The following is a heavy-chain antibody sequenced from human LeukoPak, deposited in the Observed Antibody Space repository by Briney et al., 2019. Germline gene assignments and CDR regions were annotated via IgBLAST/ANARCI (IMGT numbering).Heavy chain of an antibody. V-gene: IGHV4-34*01. CDR3: AGVWSPEVVITSNWFDP. CDR1: GGSFSGYY. Sequence: SETLSLTCAVYGGSFSGYYWSWIRQPPGKGLEWIGEINHSGSTNYNPSLKSRVTISVDTSKNQFSLKLSSVTAADTAVYYCAGVWSPEVVITSNWFDPWGQGTLVTVSS. D-gene: IGHD3-22*01. CDR2: INHSGST. J-gene: IGHJ5*02.